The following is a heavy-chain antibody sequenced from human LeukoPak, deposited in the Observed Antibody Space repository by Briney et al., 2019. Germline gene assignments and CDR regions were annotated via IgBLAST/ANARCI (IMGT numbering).Heavy chain of an antibody. D-gene: IGHD3-22*01. CDR3: ARVVYYDSSGYQSEYIEEEYYFGY. V-gene: IGHV4-34*01. CDR2: INHSGST. CDR1: GGSFSGYY. Sequence: PSETLSLTCAVYGGSFSGYYWSWIRQPPGKGLEWIGEINHSGSTDYNPSLKSRVTISVDTSKNQFSLKLSSVTAADTAVYYCARVVYYDSSGYQSEYIEEEYYFGYWGQGTLVTVSS. J-gene: IGHJ4*02.